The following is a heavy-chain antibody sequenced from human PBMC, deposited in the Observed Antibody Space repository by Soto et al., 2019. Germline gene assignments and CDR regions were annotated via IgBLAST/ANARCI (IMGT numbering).Heavy chain of an antibody. CDR3: ARPPNYYDSSGYYYAGAFDI. J-gene: IGHJ3*02. D-gene: IGHD3-22*01. Sequence: GESLKISCKGSGYSFTSYWISWVRQMPGKGLEWVGRIDPSDSYTNYSPSFQGHVTISADKSISTAYLQWSSLKASDTAMYYCARPPNYYDSSGYYYAGAFDIWGQGTMVTVSS. CDR1: GYSFTSYW. CDR2: IDPSDSYT. V-gene: IGHV5-10-1*01.